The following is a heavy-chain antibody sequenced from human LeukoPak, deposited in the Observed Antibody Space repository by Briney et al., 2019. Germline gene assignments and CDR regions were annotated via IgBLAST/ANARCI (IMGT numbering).Heavy chain of an antibody. CDR2: IIPIFGTA. J-gene: IGHJ6*03. V-gene: IGHV1-69*05. CDR3: ARTPNPYYYYYMDV. Sequence: GIIPIFGTANYPQKFQGRVTITTDESTSTAYMELSSLRSEDTAVYYCARTPNPYYYYYMDVWGKGTTVTVSS.